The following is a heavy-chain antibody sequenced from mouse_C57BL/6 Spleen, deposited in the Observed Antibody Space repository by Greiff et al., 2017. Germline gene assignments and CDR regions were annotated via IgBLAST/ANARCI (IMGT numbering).Heavy chain of an antibody. J-gene: IGHJ4*01. V-gene: IGHV1-82*01. Sequence: VQLQQSGPELVKPGASVKISCKASGYAFSSSWMNWVKQRPGKGLEWIGRIYPGDGDTNYNGKFKGKATLTADKSSSTAYMQLSSLTSEDSAVYFCARGCTTVVAPYAMDYWGQGTSVTVSS. CDR1: GYAFSSSW. CDR2: IYPGDGDT. D-gene: IGHD1-1*01. CDR3: ARGCTTVVAPYAMDY.